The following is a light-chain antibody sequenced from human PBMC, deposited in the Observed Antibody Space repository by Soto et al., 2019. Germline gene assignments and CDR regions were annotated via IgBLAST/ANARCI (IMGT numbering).Light chain of an antibody. CDR3: QQYNNWWT. CDR1: QSVSNNY. Sequence: EIVLTQSPGTLSLSPGERATLSCRASQSVSNNYLAWYQQKRGQAPRLLIYGASSRATGIPDRFSGSGSGTDFTLTISSLQSEDFAIYYCQQYNNWWTFGQGTKVDIK. J-gene: IGKJ1*01. V-gene: IGKV3-20*01. CDR2: GAS.